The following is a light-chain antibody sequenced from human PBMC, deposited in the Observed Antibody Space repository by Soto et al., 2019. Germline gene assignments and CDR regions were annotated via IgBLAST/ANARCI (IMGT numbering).Light chain of an antibody. Sequence: QSALTQPASVSGSPGQSITISCRGISSDVGGYNHVSWYQQYPGKAPKLMIYEVSDRPSGVSNRFSGSKSGNTASLTISGLQAEDEADYYCSSYTSSFRRVFGTGTKLTVL. J-gene: IGLJ1*01. V-gene: IGLV2-14*01. CDR3: SSYTSSFRRV. CDR1: SSDVGGYNH. CDR2: EVS.